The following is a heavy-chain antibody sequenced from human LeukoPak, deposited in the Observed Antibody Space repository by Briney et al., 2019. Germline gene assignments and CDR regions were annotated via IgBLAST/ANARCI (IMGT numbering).Heavy chain of an antibody. Sequence: PGGSLRLSCAAPGFTFSSYGMHWVRQAPGKALEWVAFIRYDGSNKYYADSVKGRFTISRDNSKNTLYLQMNSLRAEDTAVYYCAKEDETYDSSGYSPRDWFDPWGQGTLVTVSS. D-gene: IGHD3-22*01. V-gene: IGHV3-30*02. CDR3: AKEDETYDSSGYSPRDWFDP. CDR2: IRYDGSNK. J-gene: IGHJ5*02. CDR1: GFTFSSYG.